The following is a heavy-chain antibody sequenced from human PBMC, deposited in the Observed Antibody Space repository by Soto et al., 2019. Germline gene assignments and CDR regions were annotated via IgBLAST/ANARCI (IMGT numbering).Heavy chain of an antibody. V-gene: IGHV4-59*01. CDR1: GGSISSYY. J-gene: IGHJ5*02. Sequence: PSETLSLTCTVSGGSISSYYWSWIRQPPGKGLEWIGYIYYSGSTNYNPSLKSRVTISVDTSKNQFSLKLSSVTAADTAVYYCARVRPNWNRDNWFDPWGQGTLVTVSS. D-gene: IGHD1-20*01. CDR3: ARVRPNWNRDNWFDP. CDR2: IYYSGST.